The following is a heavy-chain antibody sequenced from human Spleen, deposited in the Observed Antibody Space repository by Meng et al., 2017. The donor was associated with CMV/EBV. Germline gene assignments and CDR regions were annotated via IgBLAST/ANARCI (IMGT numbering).Heavy chain of an antibody. Sequence: GFGISGYKMHWVRQAPGAGLEWVSSISSSSRDTDYADSVKGRFTISRDNAKNALYMQMSSLRAEDTAVYYCARIYCTDGVCSTPFDYWGQGTLVTVSS. D-gene: IGHD2-8*01. CDR1: GFGISGYK. V-gene: IGHV3-21*01. CDR2: ISSSSRDT. J-gene: IGHJ4*02. CDR3: ARIYCTDGVCSTPFDY.